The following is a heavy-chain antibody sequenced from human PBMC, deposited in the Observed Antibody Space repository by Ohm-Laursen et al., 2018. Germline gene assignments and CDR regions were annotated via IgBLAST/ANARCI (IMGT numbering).Heavy chain of an antibody. V-gene: IGHV3-48*03. Sequence: SLRLSCAASGFTFSSYEMSWIRQAPGKGLEWVSYISSSGSTIYYADSVKGRFTISRDNAKNSLYLQMNSLRAEDTAVYYCARSTVVNGLRSDYWGQGTLVTVSS. CDR2: ISSSGSTI. CDR1: GFTFSSYE. J-gene: IGHJ4*02. D-gene: IGHD4-23*01. CDR3: ARSTVVNGLRSDY.